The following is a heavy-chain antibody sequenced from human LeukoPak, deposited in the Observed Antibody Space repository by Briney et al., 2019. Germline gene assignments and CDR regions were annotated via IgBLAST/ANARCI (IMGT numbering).Heavy chain of an antibody. CDR1: GYSISSGFY. Sequence: SETLSLTCTVSGYSISSGFYWGWIRQPPGKGLEWIGSFFPRGSTYYNPSLKSRVTVSVDTSKNQFSLKLSSVTAADTAVYYCARLLQDHFDNYYFDYWGQGTLVTVSS. CDR3: ARLLQDHFDNYYFDY. D-gene: IGHD2-15*01. J-gene: IGHJ4*02. CDR2: FFPRGST. V-gene: IGHV4-38-2*02.